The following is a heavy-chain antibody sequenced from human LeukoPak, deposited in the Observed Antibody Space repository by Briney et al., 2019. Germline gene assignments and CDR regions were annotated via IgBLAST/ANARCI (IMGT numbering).Heavy chain of an antibody. CDR2: ISYDGSNK. CDR3: ARDGAAATYGDYGFDY. J-gene: IGHJ4*02. CDR1: GFTFSSYA. V-gene: IGHV3-30*04. D-gene: IGHD4-17*01. Sequence: GRSLRLSCAASGFTFSSYAMHWVRQAPGKVLEWVAVISYDGSNKYYADSVKGRFTISRDNSENTLYLQMNSLRAEDTAVYYCARDGAAATYGDYGFDYWGQGTLVTVSS.